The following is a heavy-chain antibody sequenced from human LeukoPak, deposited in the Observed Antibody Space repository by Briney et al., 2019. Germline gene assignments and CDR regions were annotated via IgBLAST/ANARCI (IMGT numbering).Heavy chain of an antibody. Sequence: GGSLRLSCAASGFTFSVYTMNWGXQVPGXGLEWVSSISSSSTYIYYADSLKGRITISRDNARSTLYLQMNSLRAEDTAVYYRATDGRSSGWYGFDYWGQGILVTVSS. J-gene: IGHJ4*02. CDR1: GFTFSVYT. D-gene: IGHD6-19*01. V-gene: IGHV3-21*01. CDR3: ATDGRSSGWYGFDY. CDR2: ISSSSTYI.